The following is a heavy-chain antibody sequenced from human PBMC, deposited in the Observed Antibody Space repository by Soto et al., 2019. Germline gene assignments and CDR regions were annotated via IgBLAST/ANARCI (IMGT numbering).Heavy chain of an antibody. CDR1: GDSISSSHW. J-gene: IGHJ4*01. V-gene: IGHV4-4*02. CDR3: ATLPPRIVVKLLPIPM. Sequence: QVYLQQSGPALVKPSGTLFLTCSVSGDSISSSHWWTWVRQSPEKGLEWIGEVYHSGITTYTPSLKSRGSISVDKSNNQFPLRLSGVTAADTAVYYCATLPPRIVVKLLPIPMWGPGTLVSVSS. D-gene: IGHD2-21*01. CDR2: VYHSGIT.